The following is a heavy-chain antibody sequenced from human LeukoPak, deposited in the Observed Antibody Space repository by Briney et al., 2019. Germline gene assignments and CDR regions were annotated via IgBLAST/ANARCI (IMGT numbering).Heavy chain of an antibody. Sequence: SETLSLTCTLSGRSISSSSYYWRWIRQPPGKGLVWIGSIYYCGSTYYNPSLKSRVTISVDTSKNQFSLKLSSVTAADTAVYYCARVNYRSGSHSSWFDPWGQGTVVTVSS. CDR2: IYYCGST. V-gene: IGHV4-39*01. D-gene: IGHD3-10*01. J-gene: IGHJ5*02. CDR3: ARVNYRSGSHSSWFDP. CDR1: GRSISSSSYY.